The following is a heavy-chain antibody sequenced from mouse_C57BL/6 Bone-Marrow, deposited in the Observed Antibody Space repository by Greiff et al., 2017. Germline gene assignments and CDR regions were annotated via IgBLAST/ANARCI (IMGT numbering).Heavy chain of an antibody. J-gene: IGHJ2*01. Sequence: QVQLQQSGAELARPGASVKMSCKASGYTFTSYTMHWVKQRPGQGLEWIGYINPSSGYTKYNQKFKDKATLPADKSSSTAYMQLSSLTSEDSAGYYCGSLAQFDYWGQGTTLTVSS. CDR1: GYTFTSYT. CDR2: INPSSGYT. CDR3: GSLAQFDY. V-gene: IGHV1-4*01.